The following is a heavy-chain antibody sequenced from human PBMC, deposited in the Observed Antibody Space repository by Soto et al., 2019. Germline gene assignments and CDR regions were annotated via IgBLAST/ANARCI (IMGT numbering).Heavy chain of an antibody. V-gene: IGHV4-39*01. J-gene: IGHJ4*02. CDR1: GDSISSSNYF. CDR2: IFYSGST. D-gene: IGHD6-19*01. Sequence: SETLSLTCTVSGDSISSSNYFWGWIRQPPGKGLEWIGTIFYSGSTYYNPSLKSRVTISVDTSKNQFSLRLISVTAADTAVYYCARVQEQWLVYIDYWGQGTLVTVSS. CDR3: ARVQEQWLVYIDY.